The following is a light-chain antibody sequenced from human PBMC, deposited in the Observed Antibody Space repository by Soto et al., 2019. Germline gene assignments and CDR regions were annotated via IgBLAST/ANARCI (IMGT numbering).Light chain of an antibody. V-gene: IGKV1-39*01. CDR3: QQCYSTLWT. J-gene: IGKJ1*01. CDR2: AAS. CDR1: QSISSY. Sequence: DIQMTQSPSSLSASVGDRVTITCRASQSISSYLNWYQQKPGKAPKLLIYAASSLQSGVPSRFSGSGSGTDLTLTISSLQPEDFATYYCQQCYSTLWTFGQGTKVDIK.